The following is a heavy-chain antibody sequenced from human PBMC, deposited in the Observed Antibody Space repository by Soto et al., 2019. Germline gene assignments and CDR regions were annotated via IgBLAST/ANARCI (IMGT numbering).Heavy chain of an antibody. V-gene: IGHV6-1*01. CDR1: GDSVSSNSAA. CDR3: AGTTSHYWYYMDV. Sequence: QVQLQESGPGLVKPSQTLSLTCAISGDSVSSNSAAWNWIRQSTSRGLEWLGRTYYRSRWYHDYSVSVKSRITVNPDTSKNQFALQLTSVTPEDTGVYYCAGTTSHYWYYMDVWGKGTTVTVSS. J-gene: IGHJ6*03. CDR2: TYYRSRWYH. D-gene: IGHD1-7*01.